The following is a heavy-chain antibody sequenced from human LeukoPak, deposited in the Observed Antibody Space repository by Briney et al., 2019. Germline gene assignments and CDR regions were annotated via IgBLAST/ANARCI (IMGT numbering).Heavy chain of an antibody. V-gene: IGHV3-23*01. J-gene: IGHJ4*02. CDR1: AFTFSVYG. Sequence: GGSLRLSCAASAFTFSVYGMNWVRQAPGKGLEWVSAISGNGVYTSYADSVKGRFTISRDNSKNTLYLQMNNLRAEDTAVYYCAKELSYSDYDLDSWGQGTLVTVSS. CDR3: AKELSYSDYDLDS. D-gene: IGHD5-12*01. CDR2: ISGNGVYT.